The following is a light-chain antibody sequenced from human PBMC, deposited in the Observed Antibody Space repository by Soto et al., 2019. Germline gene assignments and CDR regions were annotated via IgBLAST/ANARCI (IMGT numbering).Light chain of an antibody. Sequence: EIVLTQSPATLSLSPGERATLSCRASQSVSSYLAWYQQKPGQAPRLLIYDASNRATGIPARFSGSGSGTDFTLTISSLEPEDVAVYYCQQRSNCPRLTFGGGTKVEIK. V-gene: IGKV3-11*01. CDR1: QSVSSY. CDR3: QQRSNCPRLT. J-gene: IGKJ4*01. CDR2: DAS.